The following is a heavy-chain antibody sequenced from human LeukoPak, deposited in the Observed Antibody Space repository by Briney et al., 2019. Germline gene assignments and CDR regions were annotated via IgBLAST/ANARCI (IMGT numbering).Heavy chain of an antibody. J-gene: IGHJ4*02. CDR3: ARYVYYDILTGYPLDY. D-gene: IGHD3-9*01. V-gene: IGHV1-18*01. CDR1: GYTFTSYG. Sequence: ASVNVSCKASGYTFTSYGISWVRQAPGQGLEWMGWISAYNGNTNYAQKLQGRVTMTTDTSTSTAYMELRSLRSDDTAVYYCARYVYYDILTGYPLDYWGQGTLVTVSS. CDR2: ISAYNGNT.